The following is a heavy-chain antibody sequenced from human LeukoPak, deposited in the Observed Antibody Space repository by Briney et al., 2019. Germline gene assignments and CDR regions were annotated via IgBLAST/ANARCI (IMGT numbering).Heavy chain of an antibody. D-gene: IGHD6-6*01. J-gene: IGHJ6*03. CDR2: INPNSGGT. Sequence: ASVKVSCKASGYTFTGYYMHWVRQAPGQGLEWMGWINPNSGGTNYAQKFQGRVTMTGDTSISTAYMELSRLRSDDTAVYYCARAPYSSSPWGYYYYMDVWGKGTTVTVSS. V-gene: IGHV1-2*02. CDR1: GYTFTGYY. CDR3: ARAPYSSSPWGYYYYMDV.